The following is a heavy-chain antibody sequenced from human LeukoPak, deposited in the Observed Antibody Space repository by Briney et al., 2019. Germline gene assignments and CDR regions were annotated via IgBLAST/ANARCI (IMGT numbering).Heavy chain of an antibody. Sequence: SETLSLTCTVSSGSISTSNYYWGWVRQPPGKALEWIGEINHSGSTNYNPSLKSRVTISVDTSKNQFSLKLSSVTAADTAVYYCASTLLYSSSSGANWFDPWGQGTLVTVSS. J-gene: IGHJ5*02. D-gene: IGHD6-6*01. CDR2: INHSGST. V-gene: IGHV4-39*07. CDR1: SGSISTSNYY. CDR3: ASTLLYSSSSGANWFDP.